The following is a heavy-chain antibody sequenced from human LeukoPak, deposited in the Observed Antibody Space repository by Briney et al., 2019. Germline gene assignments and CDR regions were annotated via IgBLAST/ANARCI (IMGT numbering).Heavy chain of an antibody. CDR1: GFGFSGYW. CDR2: IYPGDSDT. Sequence: GESLKISCKGSGFGFSGYWFGWVRQMPGKGLEWMGIIYPGDSDTRYSPSFQGHVTISADQSINTAYLQWSSLKASDTAMYYCASLQANYYDSSGYQTGDAFDIWGQGTMVTVSS. D-gene: IGHD3-22*01. J-gene: IGHJ3*02. V-gene: IGHV5-51*01. CDR3: ASLQANYYDSSGYQTGDAFDI.